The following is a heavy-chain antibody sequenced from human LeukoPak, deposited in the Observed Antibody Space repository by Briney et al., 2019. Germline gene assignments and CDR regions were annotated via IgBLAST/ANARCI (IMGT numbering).Heavy chain of an antibody. Sequence: GGSLRLSCAASGFTFSNAWMSWVRQDPGKGLEWVGRIKSKTDGGTTDYAAPVKGRFTISRDDSKNTLYLQMNSLKTEDTAVYYCTTGSYGDSREYYFDYWGQGTLVTVSS. D-gene: IGHD4-17*01. CDR3: TTGSYGDSREYYFDY. CDR1: GFTFSNAW. CDR2: IKSKTDGGTT. J-gene: IGHJ4*02. V-gene: IGHV3-15*01.